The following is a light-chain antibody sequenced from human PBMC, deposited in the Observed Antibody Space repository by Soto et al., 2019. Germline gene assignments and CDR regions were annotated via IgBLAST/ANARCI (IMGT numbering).Light chain of an antibody. CDR3: QHHNAYPFT. Sequence: DIQLTQSPSFLSASVGDRVTITCRASQGINSYLAWYQQKPGKAPKLLIYAASTLQSGVPSRFRGSGSGTEFTLTISSLQPEDFATYYCQHHNAYPFTFGPGTKVDIK. J-gene: IGKJ3*01. V-gene: IGKV1-9*01. CDR2: AAS. CDR1: QGINSY.